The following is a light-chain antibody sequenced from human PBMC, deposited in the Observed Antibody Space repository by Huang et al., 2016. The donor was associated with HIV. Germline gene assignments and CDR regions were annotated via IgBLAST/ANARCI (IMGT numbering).Light chain of an antibody. Sequence: IQLTQSPSSLSASVGDRVVITCRASQDIGNSLARYQQRPGKAPKPLIYAASTLQGGVSSRFSGSVSATYFTLTITDLQPEDFATYYCQQLKDYPVTFGQGTRL. CDR3: QQLKDYPVT. CDR2: AAS. CDR1: QDIGNS. V-gene: IGKV1-9*01. J-gene: IGKJ5*01.